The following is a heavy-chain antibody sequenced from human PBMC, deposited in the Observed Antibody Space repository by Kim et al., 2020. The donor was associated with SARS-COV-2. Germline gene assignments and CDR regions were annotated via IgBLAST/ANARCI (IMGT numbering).Heavy chain of an antibody. D-gene: IGHD6-6*01. Sequence: STNYNPSLKSRVTISVDTSKNQSSLKLRSVTAADTAVYYCARELVDGMDVWGQGTTVTVSS. CDR2: ST. V-gene: IGHV4-61*02. CDR3: ARELVDGMDV. J-gene: IGHJ6*02.